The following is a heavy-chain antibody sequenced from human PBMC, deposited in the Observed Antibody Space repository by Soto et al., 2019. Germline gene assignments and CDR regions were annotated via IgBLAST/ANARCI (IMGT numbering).Heavy chain of an antibody. CDR2: INHSGST. V-gene: IGHV4-34*01. Sequence: SETLSLTCAVDGGSFSGYYWSWIRQPPGKGLEWIGEINHSGSTNYNPSLKSRVTISVDTSKNQFSLNLKSLTAADTAVYYCATLPPRIVVTILPIPSWGQGTQVTVSS. CDR3: ATLPPRIVVTILPIPS. CDR1: GGSFSGYY. D-gene: IGHD2-21*01. J-gene: IGHJ4*02.